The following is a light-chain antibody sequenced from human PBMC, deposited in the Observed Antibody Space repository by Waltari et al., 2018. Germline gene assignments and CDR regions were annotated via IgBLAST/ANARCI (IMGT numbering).Light chain of an antibody. Sequence: DIVMTQSPLSLLVTPGEPASISCRSSQSLLHTNGYNYLDWYLQKPGQSPQLLIYLGSNRASGVPARFSGSGSGTDFTLKISRVEAEDVGVYYCMQALHTPRFTFGPGTKVDIK. CDR2: LGS. J-gene: IGKJ3*01. V-gene: IGKV2-28*01. CDR1: QSLLHTNGYNY. CDR3: MQALHTPRFT.